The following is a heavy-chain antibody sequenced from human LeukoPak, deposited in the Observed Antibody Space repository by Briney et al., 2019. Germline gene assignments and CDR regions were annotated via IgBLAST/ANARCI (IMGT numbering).Heavy chain of an antibody. D-gene: IGHD3-3*01. J-gene: IGHJ4*02. Sequence: SETLSLTCTVSSGSISSYYWSWIRQPPGKGLEWIGYIYYSGSTNYNPSLKSRVTISVDTSKNQFSLKLSSVTAADTAVYYCARETWNWGQGTLVTVSS. CDR1: SGSISSYY. V-gene: IGHV4-59*12. CDR2: IYYSGST. CDR3: ARETWN.